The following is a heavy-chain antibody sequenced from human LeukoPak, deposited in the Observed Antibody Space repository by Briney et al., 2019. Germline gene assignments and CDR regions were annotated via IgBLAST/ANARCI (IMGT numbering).Heavy chain of an antibody. CDR3: ARESPSYGGNVVDY. Sequence: SMRLSCAASGFTFSDYYMSWIRQVHGKGLEWVSYITSSSSYTNYADSVKGRFTISRDNAKNSRFLQMNSLRAEDTAVYYCARESPSYGGNVVDYWGQGTLVTVSS. CDR2: ITSSSSYT. J-gene: IGHJ4*02. CDR1: GFTFSDYY. D-gene: IGHD4-23*01. V-gene: IGHV3-11*06.